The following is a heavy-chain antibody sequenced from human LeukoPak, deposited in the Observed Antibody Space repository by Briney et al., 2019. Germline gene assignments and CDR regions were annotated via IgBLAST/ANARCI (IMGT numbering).Heavy chain of an antibody. D-gene: IGHD6-6*01. V-gene: IGHV4-34*01. J-gene: IGHJ3*01. CDR2: IYYSGHT. CDR3: ARHELGSSSAAFDS. Sequence: PSETLSLTCAVHGGSFSGHIWSWIRQPPGKGLEYIGEIYYSGHTNYNPSLRSRVTVSVDTSKSQFSLNMISVTAADTGVYYCARHELGSSSAAFDSWGQGTMVIVSS. CDR1: GGSFSGHI.